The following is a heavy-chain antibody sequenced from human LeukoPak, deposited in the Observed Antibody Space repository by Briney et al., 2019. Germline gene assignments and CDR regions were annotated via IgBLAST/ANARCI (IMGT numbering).Heavy chain of an antibody. J-gene: IGHJ6*02. CDR3: ARSYYYGSGSYGMDV. CDR2: ISSTGST. D-gene: IGHD3-10*01. V-gene: IGHV4-61*02. Sequence: SETLSLTCTVSGGSISSGGHYWSWIRQPAGKGLEYLGRISSTGSTNYNPSLRSRVTISADTSKNHFSLKLTSVTAADTAVYYCARSYYYGSGSYGMDVWGQGTTVTVSS. CDR1: GGSISSGGHY.